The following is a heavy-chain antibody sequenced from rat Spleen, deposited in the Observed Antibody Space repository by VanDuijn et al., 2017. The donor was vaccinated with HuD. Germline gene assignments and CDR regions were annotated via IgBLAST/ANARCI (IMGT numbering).Heavy chain of an antibody. CDR3: TRVVYYGLLLYVNWFAY. V-gene: IGHV5-46*01. D-gene: IGHD1-6*01. CDR2: ISTSGGST. Sequence: EVQLVESGGGLVQPGRSMKLSCAASGFTFSSFPMAWVRQAPTKGLAWVATISTSGGSTYYRDSVKGRFTISRDNAKRTLYLQMNSLRSEDTATYYCTRVVYYGLLLYVNWFAYWGQGTLVTVSS. J-gene: IGHJ3*01. CDR1: GFTFSSFP.